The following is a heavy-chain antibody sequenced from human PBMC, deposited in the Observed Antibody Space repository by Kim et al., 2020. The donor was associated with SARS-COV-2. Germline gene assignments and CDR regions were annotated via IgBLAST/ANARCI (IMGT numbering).Heavy chain of an antibody. Sequence: GGSLRLSCAASGFTFSSYSMNWVRQAPGKGLEWVSSISSSSYIYYADSVKGRFTISRDNAKNSLYLQMNSLRAEDTAVYYCARDNPIDYDFWSGTADATRYYYYGMDVWGQGTTVTVSS. J-gene: IGHJ6*02. CDR1: GFTFSSYS. CDR2: ISSSSYI. CDR3: ARDNPIDYDFWSGTADATRYYYYGMDV. D-gene: IGHD3-3*01. V-gene: IGHV3-21*01.